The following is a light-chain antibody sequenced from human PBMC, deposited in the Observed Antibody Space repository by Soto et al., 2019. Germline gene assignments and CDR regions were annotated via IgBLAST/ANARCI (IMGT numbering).Light chain of an antibody. J-gene: IGKJ1*01. CDR1: QSVSGW. V-gene: IGKV1-5*03. CDR2: KAS. CDR3: QQYNSHRT. Sequence: DIQMTQSPSTLSASVGDTVTVTCRASQSVSGWLAWYQQKPGEAPKLLISKASSLESGVPSRFSGSGSGTEFTLTISSLQPDDFATYYCQQYNSHRTFGQGTKVEIK.